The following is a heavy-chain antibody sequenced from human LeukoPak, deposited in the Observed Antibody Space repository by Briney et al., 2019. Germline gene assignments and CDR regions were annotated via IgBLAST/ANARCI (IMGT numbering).Heavy chain of an antibody. CDR1: GFTFSSYA. J-gene: IGHJ4*02. D-gene: IGHD5-12*01. Sequence: GGSLRLSCAASGFTFSSYAMSWVRQAPGKGLEWVSGISGSGVSTYYADSVKGRFTISRDNSKNTLYLQINSLRAEDTAVYYCAKGLPYSGYDYYFDYWGQGTLVTVSS. V-gene: IGHV3-23*01. CDR2: ISGSGVST. CDR3: AKGLPYSGYDYYFDY.